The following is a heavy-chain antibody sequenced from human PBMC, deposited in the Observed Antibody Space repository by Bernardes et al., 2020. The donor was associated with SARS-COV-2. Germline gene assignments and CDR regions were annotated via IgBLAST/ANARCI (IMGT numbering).Heavy chain of an antibody. CDR3: ARGTGTINFDY. Sequence: SETLSLTCTVSGDSISSSYWSWIRQPAGKGLAWIGRVYTSGTTNYNPSLKSRVTMSLDTSKGQFSLKLSSVTAADTAMYYCARGTGTINFDYWGQGTLVTVSS. CDR2: VYTSGTT. J-gene: IGHJ4*02. V-gene: IGHV4-4*07. D-gene: IGHD3-10*01. CDR1: GDSISSSY.